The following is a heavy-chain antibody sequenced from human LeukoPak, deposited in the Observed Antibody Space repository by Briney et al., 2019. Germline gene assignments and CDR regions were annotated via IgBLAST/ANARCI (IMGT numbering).Heavy chain of an antibody. CDR2: SYYSGTT. J-gene: IGHJ6*03. Sequence: SETLSLTCTVSGGSISSSSYYWGWIRQPPGKGLEWIVSSYYSGTTYYNPSLRSRVTISVDTPQNQFFLKVNSVTAADTAVYYCARPYGGVSYYMDVWGKGTTVTISS. D-gene: IGHD4-23*01. V-gene: IGHV4-39*01. CDR1: GGSISSSSYY. CDR3: ARPYGGVSYYMDV.